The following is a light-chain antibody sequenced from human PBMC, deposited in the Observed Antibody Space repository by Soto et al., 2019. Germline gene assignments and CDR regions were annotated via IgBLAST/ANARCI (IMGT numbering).Light chain of an antibody. CDR1: QSVSSY. CDR2: DAS. Sequence: EIVLTHSPATLSLSPGERATLSFRASQSVSSYLAWYQQKPGQAPRLLIYDASNRATGIPARFGGSGSGTEFTLTISSLLSEDFAVYSCQQYNNWPLTFGGGTKVDIK. V-gene: IGKV3-11*01. CDR3: QQYNNWPLT. J-gene: IGKJ4*01.